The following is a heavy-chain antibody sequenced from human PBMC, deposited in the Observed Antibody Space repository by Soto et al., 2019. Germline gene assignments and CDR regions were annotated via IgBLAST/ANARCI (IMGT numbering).Heavy chain of an antibody. V-gene: IGHV5-51*01. CDR1: GYSFTSYW. Sequence: GESLKISCKGSGYSFTSYWIGWVRQMPGKGLEWMGIIYPGDSDTRYSPSFQGQVTISADKSISTAYLQWSSLKASDTAMYYCARHPSIAVAGKPQKNYYYGMDVWGQGTTVTVSS. CDR2: IYPGDSDT. D-gene: IGHD6-19*01. J-gene: IGHJ6*02. CDR3: ARHPSIAVAGKPQKNYYYGMDV.